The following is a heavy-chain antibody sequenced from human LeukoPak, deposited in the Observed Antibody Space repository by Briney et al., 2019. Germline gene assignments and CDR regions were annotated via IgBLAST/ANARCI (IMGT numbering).Heavy chain of an antibody. Sequence: ALVKVSCKASGYTFTGYYMHWVRQAPGQGLEWMGWISAYNGNTNYAQKLQGRVTMTTDTSTSTAYMELRSLRSDDTAVYYCARDGASHDAFDIWGQGTMVTVSS. CDR3: ARDGASHDAFDI. V-gene: IGHV1-18*04. J-gene: IGHJ3*02. CDR2: ISAYNGNT. CDR1: GYTFTGYY. D-gene: IGHD3-16*01.